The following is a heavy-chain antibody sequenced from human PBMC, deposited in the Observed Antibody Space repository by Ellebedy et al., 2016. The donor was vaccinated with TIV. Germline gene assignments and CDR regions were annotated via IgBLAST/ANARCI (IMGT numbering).Heavy chain of an antibody. D-gene: IGHD4-17*01. J-gene: IGHJ4*02. CDR3: ARADRYGDPYIDY. CDR2: ISSGSSYI. Sequence: GESLKISCAASGFTFSRYTMNWVRQAPGKGLEWVSSISSGSSYINYSNSVKGRFSISRDNAENSLYRQMNSLRAEDTAVYYCARADRYGDPYIDYWGQGTLVTVSS. CDR1: GFTFSRYT. V-gene: IGHV3-21*06.